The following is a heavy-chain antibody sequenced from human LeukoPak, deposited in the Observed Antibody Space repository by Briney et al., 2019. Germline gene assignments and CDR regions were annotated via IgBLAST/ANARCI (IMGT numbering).Heavy chain of an antibody. CDR1: GYTFTSYG. CDR2: ISAYNGNT. D-gene: IGHD3-3*01. V-gene: IGHV1-18*01. CDR3: AGAELRFLEWSLDY. Sequence: ASVKVSCKASGYTFTSYGISWVRQAPGQGLEWMGWISAYNGNTNYAQKLQGRVTMTTDTSTSTAYMELRSLRSDDTAVYYCAGAELRFLEWSLDYWSQGTLLTVSS. J-gene: IGHJ4*02.